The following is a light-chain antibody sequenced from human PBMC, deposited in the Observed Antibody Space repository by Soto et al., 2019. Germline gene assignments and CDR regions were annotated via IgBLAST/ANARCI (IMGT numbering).Light chain of an antibody. CDR3: QQYDNLHPA. V-gene: IGKV1-33*01. CDR1: QDISNY. Sequence: DIPMTQSPSSLSASVGDRVTITCQASQDISNYLNWYQQKPGKAPKLLIYDASNLETGVPSRFSGSGYGTDFTFTISSLQPEDIATYYCQQYDNLHPAFGGGTKVEIK. J-gene: IGKJ4*01. CDR2: DAS.